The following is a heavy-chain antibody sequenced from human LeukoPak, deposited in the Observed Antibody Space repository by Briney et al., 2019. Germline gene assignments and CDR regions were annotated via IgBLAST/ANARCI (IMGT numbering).Heavy chain of an antibody. CDR1: GYTFTSYG. V-gene: IGHV1-18*01. J-gene: IGHJ4*02. CDR3: ARDSLLYGDYALDY. D-gene: IGHD4-17*01. Sequence: GASVKVSCKVSGYTFTSYGISWVRQAPGQGLEWMGWISAYNGNTNYAQKLQGRVTMTTDTSTSTAYMELRSLRSDDTAVYYCARDSLLYGDYALDYWGQGTLVTVSS. CDR2: ISAYNGNT.